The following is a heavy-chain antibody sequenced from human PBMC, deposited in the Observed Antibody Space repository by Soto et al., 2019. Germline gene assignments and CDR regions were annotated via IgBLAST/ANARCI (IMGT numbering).Heavy chain of an antibody. CDR2: ISYDGSNK. D-gene: IGHD3-22*01. J-gene: IGHJ3*02. CDR3: ARDRSYYYDSSGYYYGSDAFDI. Sequence: GGSLRLSCAASGFTFSSYAMHWVRQAPGKGLEWVAVISYDGSNKYYADSVKGRFTISRDNSKNTLYLQMNSLRAEETAVYYCARDRSYYYDSSGYYYGSDAFDIWGQGTMVTVSS. V-gene: IGHV3-30-3*01. CDR1: GFTFSSYA.